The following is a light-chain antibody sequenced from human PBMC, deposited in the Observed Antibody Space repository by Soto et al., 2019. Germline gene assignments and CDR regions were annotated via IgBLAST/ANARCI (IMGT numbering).Light chain of an antibody. CDR1: SSNIGSSP. J-gene: IGLJ3*02. V-gene: IGLV1-44*01. CDR3: AAWDVSLNAWV. CDR2: SSS. Sequence: QSVMTQPPSASGTPGHAVILSCSGTSSNIGSSPVNWYRHLPGTAPRLLIYSSSGRPSGVPDRFSGSKSGTSASLAISGLQSEDEADYSCAAWDVSLNAWVFGGGTKVTVL.